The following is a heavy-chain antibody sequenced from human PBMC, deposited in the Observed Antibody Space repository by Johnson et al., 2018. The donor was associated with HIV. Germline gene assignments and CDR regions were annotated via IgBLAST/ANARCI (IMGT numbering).Heavy chain of an antibody. CDR1: GFTFSSYG. D-gene: IGHD7-27*01. CDR2: IRYDGSNK. V-gene: IGHV3-30*02. CDR3: ARAWGDLAPDAFDI. Sequence: QMLLVESGGGVVQPGGSLRLSCAASGFTFSSYGMHWVRQAPGKGLEWVAFIRYDGSNKYYADSVKGRFTISRDNSKNTLFLQMNSLIAGDTAVYYCARAWGDLAPDAFDIWGLGTMVTVSS. J-gene: IGHJ3*02.